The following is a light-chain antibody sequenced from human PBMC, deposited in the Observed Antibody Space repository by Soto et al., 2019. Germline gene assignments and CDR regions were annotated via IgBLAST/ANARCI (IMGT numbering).Light chain of an antibody. CDR2: GAS. CDR3: QQFGGSVLFT. J-gene: IGKJ3*01. V-gene: IGKV3-20*01. Sequence: ETVLTQSPGTLSLSPGDRATLSCRASQSVSSGHLAWYQQKPGRAPRLLIYGASIRASGIPDRFSASDSGSDFTLTISRLEPEDFVVYYCQQFGGSVLFTFGPGTRVDIK. CDR1: QSVSSGH.